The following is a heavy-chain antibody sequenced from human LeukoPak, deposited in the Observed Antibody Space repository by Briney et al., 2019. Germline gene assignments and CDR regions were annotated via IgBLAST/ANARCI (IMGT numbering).Heavy chain of an antibody. V-gene: IGHV3-7*04. Sequence: GGFLRLSCAGSGFTFSTYWMSWVRQAPGKGLEWVANIKQDGSDKYYVDSVKGRFTISRDNAKNSLYLQMNSLRAEDTAVYYCAGGSGWYFDYWGQGTLVTVSS. CDR3: AGGSGWYFDY. J-gene: IGHJ4*02. D-gene: IGHD6-19*01. CDR1: GFTFSTYW. CDR2: IKQDGSDK.